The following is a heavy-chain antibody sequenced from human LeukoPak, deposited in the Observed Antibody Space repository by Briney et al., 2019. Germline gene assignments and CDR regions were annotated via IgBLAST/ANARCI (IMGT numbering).Heavy chain of an antibody. CDR1: GGSISSGDYY. CDR3: ARGPSITMIVVVMDAFDI. CDR2: IYYSGST. D-gene: IGHD3-22*01. V-gene: IGHV4-30-4*01. Sequence: SETLSLTCTVSGGSISSGDYYWRWLRQPPGKGLEWIGYIYYSGSTYYNPSRKSRITISVDTSKNQFSLKLSSVTAADTAVYYCARGPSITMIVVVMDAFDIWGQGTMVTVSS. J-gene: IGHJ3*02.